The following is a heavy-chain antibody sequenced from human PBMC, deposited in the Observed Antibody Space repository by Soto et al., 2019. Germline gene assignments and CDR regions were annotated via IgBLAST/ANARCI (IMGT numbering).Heavy chain of an antibody. Sequence: SETLSLTCTVSGGSISSSSYYWGWIRQPPGKGLEWIGSIYYSGSTYYNPSLKSRVTISVDTSKNQFSLKLGSVTAADTAVYYCATWYQSRFDPWGQGTLVTVSS. CDR2: IYYSGST. CDR1: GGSISSSSYY. V-gene: IGHV4-39*01. J-gene: IGHJ5*02. D-gene: IGHD2-2*01. CDR3: ATWYQSRFDP.